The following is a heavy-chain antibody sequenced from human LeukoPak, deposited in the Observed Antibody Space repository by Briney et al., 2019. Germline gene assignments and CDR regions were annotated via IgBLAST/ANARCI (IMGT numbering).Heavy chain of an antibody. CDR2: ISGSGGST. V-gene: IGHV3-23*01. CDR3: AKVRYDSSGYFPSYFDY. Sequence: GGSLRLSCAASGFTFSSYAMSWVRQAPGKGLEWVSAISGSGGSTYYADSVKGRFTISRDNSKNTLYLQMNSLRAEDTAVYYCAKVRYDSSGYFPSYFDYWGQGTLVTVSS. D-gene: IGHD3-22*01. J-gene: IGHJ4*02. CDR1: GFTFSSYA.